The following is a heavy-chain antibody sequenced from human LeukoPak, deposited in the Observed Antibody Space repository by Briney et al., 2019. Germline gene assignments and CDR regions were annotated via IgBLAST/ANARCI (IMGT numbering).Heavy chain of an antibody. V-gene: IGHV3-23*01. D-gene: IGHD6-19*01. Sequence: GGSLRLSCAAFGFTFRTYAMNWVRQAPGKGLEWVSAISGSGGSTYYADSVKGRFTISRDNSKNTLYLQMNSLRAEDTAVYYCAKDSSGWSFDYWGQGTLVTVSS. J-gene: IGHJ4*02. CDR1: GFTFRTYA. CDR3: AKDSSGWSFDY. CDR2: ISGSGGST.